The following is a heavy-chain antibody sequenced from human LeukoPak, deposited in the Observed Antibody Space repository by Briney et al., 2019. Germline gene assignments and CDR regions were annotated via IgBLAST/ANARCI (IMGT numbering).Heavy chain of an antibody. CDR1: GGSISSGSYY. J-gene: IGHJ4*02. CDR2: IYTSGST. CDR3: ARASLSRSEFDY. Sequence: PSETLSLTCTVSGGSISSGSYYWSWIRQPAGKGLEWIGRIYTSGSTNYNPSLKSRVTISVDTSKNQFSLKLSSVTAADTAVYYCARASLSRSEFDYWGQGTLVTVSS. D-gene: IGHD6-25*01. V-gene: IGHV4-61*02.